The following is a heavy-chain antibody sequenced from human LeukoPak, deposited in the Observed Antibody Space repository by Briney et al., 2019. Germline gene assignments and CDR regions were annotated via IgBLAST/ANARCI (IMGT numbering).Heavy chain of an antibody. J-gene: IGHJ2*01. CDR1: GGSISSGGYS. CDR2: IYHSGST. CDR3: ARDRLPYYYDSSGLDL. D-gene: IGHD3-22*01. Sequence: PSETLSLTCAVSGGSISSGGYSWSWIRQPPGKGLEWIGYIYHSGSTYYNPSLKSRVTISVDRSKNQFSLKLSSVTAADTAVYYCARDRLPYYYDSSGLDLWGRGTLVTVSS. V-gene: IGHV4-30-2*01.